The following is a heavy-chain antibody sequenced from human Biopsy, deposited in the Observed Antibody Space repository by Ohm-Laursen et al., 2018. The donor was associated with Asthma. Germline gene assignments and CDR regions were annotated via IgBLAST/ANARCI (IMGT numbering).Heavy chain of an antibody. CDR2: VYYSGST. CDR1: GGSINNFY. Sequence: SETLSLTCIVSGGSINNFYWSWIRQPPGKGLESIGRVYYSGSTNYNPSLKSRVTISIDASKNQFSLKLTSVTAADTAVYYCARGIDRVTGLLDHFDSWGQGTLVTVSS. D-gene: IGHD2-21*02. J-gene: IGHJ4*02. V-gene: IGHV4-59*01. CDR3: ARGIDRVTGLLDHFDS.